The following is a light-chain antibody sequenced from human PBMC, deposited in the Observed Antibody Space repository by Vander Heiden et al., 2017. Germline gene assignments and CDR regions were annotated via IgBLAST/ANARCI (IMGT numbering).Light chain of an antibody. CDR2: DAS. V-gene: IGKV3-11*02. Sequence: EIVLTQSPATLSLSPWERAPLFCRSSQSVSSYLAGYQQKPGQAPRLLIYDASNRAPGVPARFSGSGSERDFTLTISSLEPEDFAIYYCQQRSNWPAAFGGGTMVEIK. J-gene: IGKJ4*01. CDR1: QSVSSY. CDR3: QQRSNWPAA.